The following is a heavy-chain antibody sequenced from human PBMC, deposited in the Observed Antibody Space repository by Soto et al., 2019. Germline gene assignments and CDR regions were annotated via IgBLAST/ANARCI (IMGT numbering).Heavy chain of an antibody. CDR3: ARLHPGDY. CDR2: IYSSGST. V-gene: IGHV4-59*08. Sequence: PSETLSLTCTVSGGSINSYYWSWIRQPPGKGLEWIGYIYSSGSTNYNPSLKSRITISVDTSKNQVSLKLTSVTAADTAVYYCARLHPGDYWGQGTLVTVS. J-gene: IGHJ4*02. CDR1: GGSINSYY.